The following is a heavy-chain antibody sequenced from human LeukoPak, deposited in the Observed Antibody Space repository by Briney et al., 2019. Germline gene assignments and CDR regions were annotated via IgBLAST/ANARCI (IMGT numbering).Heavy chain of an antibody. CDR1: GGSISSYY. CDR3: ARFLDYYDSSGHPAFDY. Sequence: SETLSLTCTVSGGSISSYYWSWIRQPPGKGLGWIGNIYYSGSTNYNPSLKSRVTVSVDTSKNQFSLKLSSVTAADTAVYYCARFLDYYDSSGHPAFDYWGQGTLVTVSS. J-gene: IGHJ4*02. CDR2: IYYSGST. V-gene: IGHV4-59*01. D-gene: IGHD3-22*01.